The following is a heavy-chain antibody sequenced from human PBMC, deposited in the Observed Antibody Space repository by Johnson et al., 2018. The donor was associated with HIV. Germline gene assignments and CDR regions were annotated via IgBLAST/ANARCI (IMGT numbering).Heavy chain of an antibody. CDR1: AFTLSNHW. J-gene: IGHJ3*02. Sequence: VQLVESGVGLVQPGGSLRLSCAASAFTLSNHWMSWVRQAPGKGLEYVANVNQDGSAKFYVDSVKGRFTISRDNAKNSLYLQMNSLKTEDTAVYYCTTAIPRSTTVITTPDAFDIWGQGKMVTVSS. D-gene: IGHD4-17*01. CDR3: TTAIPRSTTVITTPDAFDI. V-gene: IGHV3-7*05. CDR2: VNQDGSAK.